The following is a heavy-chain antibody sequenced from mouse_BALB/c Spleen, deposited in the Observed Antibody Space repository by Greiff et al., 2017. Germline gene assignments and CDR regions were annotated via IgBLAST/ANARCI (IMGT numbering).Heavy chain of an antibody. D-gene: IGHD2-1*01. CDR3: ARAGYYGNYAGYYAMDY. V-gene: IGHV1-18*01. CDR2: INPYNGGT. CDR1: GYSFTGYT. Sequence: EVKLMESGPELVKPGASMKISCKASGYSFTGYTMNWVKQSHGKNLEWIGLINPYNGGTSYNQKFKGKATLTVDKSSSTAYMELLSLTSEDSAVYYCARAGYYGNYAGYYAMDYWGQGTSVTVSS. J-gene: IGHJ4*01.